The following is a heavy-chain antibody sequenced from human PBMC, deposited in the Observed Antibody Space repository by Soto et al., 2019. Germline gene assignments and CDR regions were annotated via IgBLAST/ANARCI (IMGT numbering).Heavy chain of an antibody. D-gene: IGHD5-12*01. Sequence: GGSLRLSCAASGFTFSSYGMHWVRQAPGKGLEWVAVISYDGSNKYYADSVKGRFTISKDNSKNTLYLQMNSLRAEDTAVYYCAKEKERWLQSGNWFDPWGQGTLVTVSS. CDR3: AKEKERWLQSGNWFDP. CDR1: GFTFSSYG. J-gene: IGHJ5*02. V-gene: IGHV3-30*18. CDR2: ISYDGSNK.